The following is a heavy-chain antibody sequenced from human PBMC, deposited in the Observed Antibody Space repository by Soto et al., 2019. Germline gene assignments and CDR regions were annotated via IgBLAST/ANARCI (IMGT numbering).Heavy chain of an antibody. CDR1: GGSISSGGYI. V-gene: IGHV4-61*03. CDR3: ASYIEGGVGRGY. J-gene: IGHJ4*02. D-gene: IGHD6-13*01. CDR2: IYYSGST. Sequence: SETLSLTCTVSGGSISSGGYIWTWIRQPPGKGLEWIGYIYYSGSTNYNPPLKSRVTISVDTSKNHFSLKLSSVTASDTAVYYCASYIEGGVGRGYWGQGHLVTVSS.